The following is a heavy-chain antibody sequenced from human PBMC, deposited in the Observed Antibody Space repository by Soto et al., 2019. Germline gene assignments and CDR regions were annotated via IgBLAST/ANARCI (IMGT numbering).Heavy chain of an antibody. Sequence: ASETLSLTCTVSGCSISSGDYYWSWIRQPPGKGLEWIGYIYYSGSTYCNPSLKSRVTISVDTSKNQFSLKLSSVTAADTAVYYCARSQLELLRLDYWGQGTLVTVSS. D-gene: IGHD1-7*01. CDR1: GCSISSGDYY. CDR2: IYYSGST. CDR3: ARSQLELLRLDY. V-gene: IGHV4-30-4*01. J-gene: IGHJ4*02.